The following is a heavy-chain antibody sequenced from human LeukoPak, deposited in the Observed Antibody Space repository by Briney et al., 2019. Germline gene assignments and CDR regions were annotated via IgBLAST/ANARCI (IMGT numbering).Heavy chain of an antibody. V-gene: IGHV3-20*04. CDR3: GKDRGYGDYDTPGLDY. CDR1: GFTFSTYG. J-gene: IGHJ4*02. D-gene: IGHD4-17*01. CDR2: INWNGGST. Sequence: PGGSLRLSCGASGFTFSTYGMSWVRQAPGKGLEWVSGINWNGGSTGYADSVKGRFTISRDNAKNSLYLQMNSLRAEDTALYYCGKDRGYGDYDTPGLDYWGQGTQVTVSS.